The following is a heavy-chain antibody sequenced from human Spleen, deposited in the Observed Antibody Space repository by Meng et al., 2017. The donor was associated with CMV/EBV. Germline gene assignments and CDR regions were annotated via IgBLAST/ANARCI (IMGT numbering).Heavy chain of an antibody. CDR2: IWYDGSNE. V-gene: IGHV3-33*01. CDR1: GFPFSRYG. Sequence: LRLSCAASGFPFSRYGMHWVRQAPGKGLEWVAVIWYDGSNEYYADSVKGRFTISRDDSKNTLYLQMNSLRAEDTAVYYCARGGFDPWGQGTLVTVSS. J-gene: IGHJ5*02. CDR3: ARGGFDP.